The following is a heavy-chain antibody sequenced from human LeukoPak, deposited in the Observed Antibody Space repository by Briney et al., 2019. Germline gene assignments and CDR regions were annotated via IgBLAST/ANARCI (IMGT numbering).Heavy chain of an antibody. CDR3: ARDVEMYSSTWSDAFDI. CDR1: GFTFSSYW. CDR2: IKQDGSDK. V-gene: IGHV3-7*01. J-gene: IGHJ3*02. D-gene: IGHD6-13*01. Sequence: GSLRLSCAASGFTFSSYWMTWVRQAPGKGLEWVANIKQDGSDKYYMDSVRGRFTISRDNAKNSLYLQMNSLRVEDTAVYYCARDVEMYSSTWSDAFDIWGQGTMVTVSS.